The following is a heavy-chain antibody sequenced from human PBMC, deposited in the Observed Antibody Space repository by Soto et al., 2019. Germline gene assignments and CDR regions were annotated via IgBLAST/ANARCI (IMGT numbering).Heavy chain of an antibody. CDR3: ARVGVGHYEFDY. D-gene: IGHD3-16*01. CDR1: GFTFSTYW. Sequence: EVQLVESGGGLVQPGGSLRLSCAASGFTFSTYWMHWVRQAPGEGLVWVSRIKTDGSSTGYADSVMGRFTISRDNAKNTMYLQMNSLRAEDPAVYYCARVGVGHYEFDYWGQGTLVTVSS. CDR2: IKTDGSST. J-gene: IGHJ4*02. V-gene: IGHV3-74*01.